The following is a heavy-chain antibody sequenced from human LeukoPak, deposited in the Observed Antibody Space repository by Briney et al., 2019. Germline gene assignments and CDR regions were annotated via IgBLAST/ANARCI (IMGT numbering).Heavy chain of an antibody. J-gene: IGHJ4*02. CDR1: GYSFTSYW. CDR2: IYPGDSDT. Sequence: GESLQISCKGPGYSFTSYWIGWVRQLPGKGLEWMGIIYPGDSDTRYSPSFQGQVTISADKSISTAYLQWSSLKASDTAIYYCARQEGYNSGWPFDSWGQGTLVTASS. CDR3: ARQEGYNSGWPFDS. V-gene: IGHV5-51*01. D-gene: IGHD6-19*01.